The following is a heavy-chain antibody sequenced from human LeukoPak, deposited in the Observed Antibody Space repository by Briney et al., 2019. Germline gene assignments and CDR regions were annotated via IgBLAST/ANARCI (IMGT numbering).Heavy chain of an antibody. CDR3: AKDIGEQWFFDY. CDR1: AFTFDDYA. CDR2: ISGDGGST. Sequence: GGSLRLSCVVYAFTFDDYAMHWVRQAPGKGLEWVSLISGDGGSTYYADSVKGRFTISRDNSKNSLYPQMNSLRTEDTALYYCAKDIGEQWFFDYWGQGTLVTVST. J-gene: IGHJ4*02. V-gene: IGHV3-43*02. D-gene: IGHD3-10*01.